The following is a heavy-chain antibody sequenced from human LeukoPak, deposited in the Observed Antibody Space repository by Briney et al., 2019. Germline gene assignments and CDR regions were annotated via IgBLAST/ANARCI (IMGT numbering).Heavy chain of an antibody. Sequence: GGSLRLSCAASGFTFSSYDMHWVRQATGKGLEWVSVIGTSGDTYYAGSVKGRFTISRGNAKNSLYLQMNSLTAGDTAVYFCSRVGSSGWPNYFDSWGQGTLVTVSS. CDR1: GFTFSSYD. D-gene: IGHD6-19*01. V-gene: IGHV3-13*04. J-gene: IGHJ4*02. CDR3: SRVGSSGWPNYFDS. CDR2: IGTSGDT.